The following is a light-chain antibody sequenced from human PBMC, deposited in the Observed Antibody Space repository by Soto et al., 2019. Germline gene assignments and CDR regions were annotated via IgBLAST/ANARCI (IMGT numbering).Light chain of an antibody. J-gene: IGKJ2*01. CDR2: SAS. Sequence: DIQLPQSPSFLSASVGDRVTITCRASKAIASFLAWYQQKPGEAPKLLIYSASTLQSGVPSRFRGSRSGPEYTLTISSLQPEDFATYYCQQLNSYPYTFAQGTKLEIK. CDR1: KAIASF. V-gene: IGKV1-9*01. CDR3: QQLNSYPYT.